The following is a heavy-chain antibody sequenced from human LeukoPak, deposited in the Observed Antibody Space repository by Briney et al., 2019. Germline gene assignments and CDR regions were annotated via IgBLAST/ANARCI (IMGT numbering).Heavy chain of an antibody. D-gene: IGHD1-1*01. Sequence: PSETLSLTCAVYGGSFSGSYWSWIRQSPGKGLEWIGEIHHSGSTNYNPSLKSRVTISLDTSNNQFSLKLTSVTAADTAVYYCARSRASVATAGTFGDWGQRALVTVSS. CDR2: IHHSGST. V-gene: IGHV4-34*01. CDR1: GGSFSGSY. CDR3: ARSRASVATAGTFGD. J-gene: IGHJ4*02.